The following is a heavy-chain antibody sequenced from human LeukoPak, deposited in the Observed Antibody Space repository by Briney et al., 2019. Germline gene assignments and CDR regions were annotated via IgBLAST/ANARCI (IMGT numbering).Heavy chain of an antibody. CDR3: ARVTLTFSDAFDI. D-gene: IGHD3-3*02. V-gene: IGHV4-34*01. J-gene: IGHJ3*02. CDR1: GGSFSGYY. Sequence: SETLSLSCAVYGGSFSGYYWSWLRQPPGKGLEWIGEINHSGSTNYNPSLKSRVTISVDTSKNQFSLKLSSVTAADTAVYYCARVTLTFSDAFDIWGQGTMVTVSS. CDR2: INHSGST.